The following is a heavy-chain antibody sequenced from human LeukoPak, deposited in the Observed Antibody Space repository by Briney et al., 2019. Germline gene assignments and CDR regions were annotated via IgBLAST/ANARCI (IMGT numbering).Heavy chain of an antibody. D-gene: IGHD4-17*01. CDR3: AKDSEYGDYFDY. J-gene: IGHJ4*02. V-gene: IGHV3-23*01. CDR1: GFTFSSYA. CDR2: ISGSGGST. Sequence: GGSLTLSCAASGFTFSSYAMSWVRQAPGKGLEWVSAISGSGGSTYYADSVKGRFTMSRDNSKNTLYLQMNSLRAEDTAVYYCAKDSEYGDYFDYWGQGTLVTVSS.